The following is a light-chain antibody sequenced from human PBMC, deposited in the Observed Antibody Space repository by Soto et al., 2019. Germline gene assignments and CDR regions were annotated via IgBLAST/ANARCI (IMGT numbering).Light chain of an antibody. V-gene: IGKV3-15*01. J-gene: IGKJ1*01. CDR2: GAS. CDR1: QSVNNN. Sequence: ELVLTQSLATLSVSPGEGVTLSCRARQSVNNNLAWYQQKPGQAPSLLIHGASTRAAGVPARFSGSGSGTEFTLTISSLQSEDSAVYYCQEYNRRPPATFGQGTKVDIK. CDR3: QEYNRRPPAT.